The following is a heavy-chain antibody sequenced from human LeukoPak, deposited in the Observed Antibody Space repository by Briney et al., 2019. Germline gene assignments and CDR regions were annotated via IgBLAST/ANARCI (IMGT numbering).Heavy chain of an antibody. V-gene: IGHV3-21*01. J-gene: IGHJ3*02. CDR1: GFTFNTYS. Sequence: GGPLRLSCAASGFTFNTYSMNWVRQAPGKGLEWVSSIISDSSYIFYADSVKGRFTISRDNAKNSLYLQVNSLRDEDTAVYYCTSTNYCSGGGCLSASFDIWGQGTMVTV. CDR2: IISDSSYI. CDR3: TSTNYCSGGGCLSASFDI. D-gene: IGHD2-15*01.